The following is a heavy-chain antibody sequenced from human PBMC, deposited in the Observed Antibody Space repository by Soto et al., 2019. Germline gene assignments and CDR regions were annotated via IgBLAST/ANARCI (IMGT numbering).Heavy chain of an antibody. Sequence: ASVKVSCKASGYTFTSYGISWVRQAPGQGPEWMGWISAYNGNTNYAQKLQGRVTMTTDTSTSTAYMELRSLRSDDTAVYYCARVEMATMPFDYWGQGTLVTVSS. D-gene: IGHD5-12*01. CDR2: ISAYNGNT. J-gene: IGHJ4*02. CDR3: ARVEMATMPFDY. CDR1: GYTFTSYG. V-gene: IGHV1-18*01.